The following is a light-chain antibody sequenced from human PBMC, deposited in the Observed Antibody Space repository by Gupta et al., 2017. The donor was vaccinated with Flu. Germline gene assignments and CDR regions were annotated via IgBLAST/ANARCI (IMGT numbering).Light chain of an antibody. Sequence: PFSVSASLGDIVTITCRASQGIYTWLAWYQQKPGKAPDLLISAASSLQSGVPSRFRGSGSVTDFTLTINSLQPEDFATYYCQQANSFPHTFGQGTKVELK. J-gene: IGKJ1*01. CDR3: QQANSFPHT. CDR2: AAS. V-gene: IGKV1-12*01. CDR1: QGIYTW.